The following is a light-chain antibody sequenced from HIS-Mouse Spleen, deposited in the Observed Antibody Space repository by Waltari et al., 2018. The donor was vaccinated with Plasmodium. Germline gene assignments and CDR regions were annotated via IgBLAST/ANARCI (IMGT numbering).Light chain of an antibody. V-gene: IGLV2-23*01. Sequence: QSALTQPASVSGSPGQSITISCTGTSSDVGSYNLVSWYQQHPGKAPKLMIYEGSKRTSGVPNRFSGSKSGNTASLTISGLQAEDEADYYCCSYAGSSTNWVFGGGTKLTVL. CDR1: SSDVGSYNL. CDR2: EGS. CDR3: CSYAGSSTNWV. J-gene: IGLJ3*02.